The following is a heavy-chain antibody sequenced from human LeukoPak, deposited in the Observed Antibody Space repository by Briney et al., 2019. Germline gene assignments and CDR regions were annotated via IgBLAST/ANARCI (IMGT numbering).Heavy chain of an antibody. CDR3: ARVYTMIRSNWFDP. CDR2: IYYSGST. Sequence: TFGDYAMSWFRQPPGKGLEWIGYIYYSGSTYYNPSLKSRVTISLDTSKNQFSLKLSSVTATDTAVYYCARVYTMIRSNWFDPWGQGTLVTVSS. V-gene: IGHV4-30-4*08. CDR1: TFGDYA. J-gene: IGHJ5*02. D-gene: IGHD3-10*01.